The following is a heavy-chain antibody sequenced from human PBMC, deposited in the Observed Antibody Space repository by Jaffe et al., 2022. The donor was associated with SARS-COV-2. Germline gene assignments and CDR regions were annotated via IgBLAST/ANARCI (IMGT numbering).Heavy chain of an antibody. CDR1: GGSISSGDYY. J-gene: IGHJ3*02. CDR2: IYYSGST. D-gene: IGHD2-2*01. V-gene: IGHV4-30-4*01. CDR3: ARAYLGYCSSTSCHDHAFDI. Sequence: QVQLQESGPGLVKPSQTLSLTCTVSGGSISSGDYYWSWIRQPPGKGLEWIGYIYYSGSTYYNPSLKSRVTISVDTSKNQFSLKLSSVTAADTAVYYCARAYLGYCSSTSCHDHAFDIWGQGTMVTVSS.